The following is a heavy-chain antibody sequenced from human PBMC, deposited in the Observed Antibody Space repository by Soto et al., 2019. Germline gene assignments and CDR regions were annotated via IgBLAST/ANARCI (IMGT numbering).Heavy chain of an antibody. CDR2: INHSGST. Sequence: TSETLSLTCAVYGGSFSGYYWSWIRQPPGKGLEWIGEINHSGSTNYNPSLKSRVTISVDTSKNQFSLKLSSVTAADTAVYYCARAARGVWYYYYMDVWGKGTTVTVSS. CDR3: ARAARGVWYYYYMDV. CDR1: GGSFSGYY. J-gene: IGHJ6*03. V-gene: IGHV4-34*01.